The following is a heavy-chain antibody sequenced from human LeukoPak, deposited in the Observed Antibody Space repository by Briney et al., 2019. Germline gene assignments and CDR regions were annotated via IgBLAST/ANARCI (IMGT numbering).Heavy chain of an antibody. J-gene: IGHJ4*02. CDR3: ARRIGYCSSTSCFYDY. D-gene: IGHD2-2*01. CDR2: INPNSGGT. CDR1: GYTFTGYY. V-gene: IGHV1-2*02. Sequence: ASVKVSCKASGYTFTGYYMLWVRQAPGQGLEWMGWINPNSGGTNYAQKFQGRVTMTRDTSISTAYMELSRLRSDDTAVYYCARRIGYCSSTSCFYDYWGQGTLVTVSS.